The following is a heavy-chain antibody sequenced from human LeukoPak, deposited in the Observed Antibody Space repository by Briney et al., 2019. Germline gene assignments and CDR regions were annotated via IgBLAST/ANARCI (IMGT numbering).Heavy chain of an antibody. D-gene: IGHD5-24*01. V-gene: IGHV3-23*01. CDR3: AKSGYNRFDY. J-gene: IGHJ4*02. CDR1: GFTFSSSA. CDR2: ISGSGSGGST. Sequence: GGSLRLSCAASGFTFSSSAMSWVRQAPGKGLEWVSSISGSGSGGSTHYADSVKGRFTISRDNSKNTLYLQMNSLRAEDTAVYYCAKSGYNRFDYWGQGTLVTVSS.